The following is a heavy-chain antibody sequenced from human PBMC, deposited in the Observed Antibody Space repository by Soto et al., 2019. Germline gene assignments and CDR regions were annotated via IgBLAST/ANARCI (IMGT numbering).Heavy chain of an antibody. CDR3: AGTTSLQWYFMYV. V-gene: IGHV6-1*01. Sequence: SQALSLTCALSGDSVSSKSAAWNWIRQSPSRGLEWLGRTYYRSRWYNDYAVSVKSRITVNPDTSKNQFSLHLNSVTPEDTAVYYCAGTTSLQWYFMYVWDKGTTVTGSS. CDR2: TYYRSRWYN. CDR1: GDSVSSKSAA. D-gene: IGHD1-7*01. J-gene: IGHJ6*03.